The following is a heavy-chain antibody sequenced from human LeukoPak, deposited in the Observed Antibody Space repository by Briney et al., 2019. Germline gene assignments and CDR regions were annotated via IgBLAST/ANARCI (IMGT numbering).Heavy chain of an antibody. CDR1: GGSFSGYY. D-gene: IGHD6-19*01. V-gene: IGHV4-34*01. CDR2: INHSGST. J-gene: IGHJ4*02. Sequence: SETLSLTCAVYGGSFSGYYWSWIRQPPGKGLEWIGEINHSGSTNYNPSLKSRVTISVDTSKNQFSLKLSSVTAADTAVYYCARGRSSSGCYPPPTRYWGQGTLVTVSS. CDR3: ARGRSSSGCYPPPTRY.